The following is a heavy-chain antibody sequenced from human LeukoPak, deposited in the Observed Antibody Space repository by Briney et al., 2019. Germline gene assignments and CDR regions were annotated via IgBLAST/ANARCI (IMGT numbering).Heavy chain of an antibody. J-gene: IGHJ4*02. CDR1: GFTFSTYA. D-gene: IGHD6-13*01. CDR2: ISGSGGST. V-gene: IGHV3-23*01. CDR3: AKALEQETVIALDS. Sequence: GGSLRLSCAASGFTFSTYAMSWVRQAPGKGLEWVSAISGSGGSTYYADSVKGQFTISRDNSKNTLYLQMNSLRAEDTSIYFCAKALEQETVIALDSWGQGTLVTVSS.